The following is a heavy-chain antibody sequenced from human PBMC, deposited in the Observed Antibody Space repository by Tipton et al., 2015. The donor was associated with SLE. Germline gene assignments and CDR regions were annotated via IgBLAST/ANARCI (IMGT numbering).Heavy chain of an antibody. CDR3: ARVPYSSGWTRWAFDI. CDR2: IYHSGST. J-gene: IGHJ3*02. D-gene: IGHD6-19*01. Sequence: TLSLTCTVSGGSISSGYYWGWIRQPPGKGLEWIGSIYHSGSTYYNPSLKSRVTISVDTSKNQFSLKLSSVTAADTAVYYCARVPYSSGWTRWAFDIWGQGTMVTVSS. CDR1: GGSISSGYY. V-gene: IGHV4-38-2*02.